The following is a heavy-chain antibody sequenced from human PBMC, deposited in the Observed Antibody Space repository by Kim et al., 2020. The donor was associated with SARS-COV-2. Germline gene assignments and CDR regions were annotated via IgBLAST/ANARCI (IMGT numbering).Heavy chain of an antibody. CDR2: IKSKTDGGTT. Sequence: GGSLRLSCAASGFTFSNAWMSWVRQAPGKGLEWVGRIKSKTDGGTTDYAAPVKGRFTISRDDSKNTLYLQMNSLKTEDTAVYYCTTGSYYYDRSGYVTVAFDIWGQGTMVTVSS. D-gene: IGHD3-22*01. CDR3: TTGSYYYDRSGYVTVAFDI. CDR1: GFTFSNAW. V-gene: IGHV3-15*01. J-gene: IGHJ3*02.